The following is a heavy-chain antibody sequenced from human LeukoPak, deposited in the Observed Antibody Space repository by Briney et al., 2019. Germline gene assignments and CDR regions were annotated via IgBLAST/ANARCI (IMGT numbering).Heavy chain of an antibody. V-gene: IGHV4-61*02. D-gene: IGHD5-24*01. CDR3: ARDRVEMASDAFDI. CDR1: GGSISSGSYY. J-gene: IGHJ3*02. CDR2: IYTSGST. Sequence: SQTLSLTCTVSGGSISSGSYYWSWIRQPAGKGLEWIGRIYTSGSTNYNPSLKSRVTISVDTSKNRFSLKLSSVTAADTAVYYCARDRVEMASDAFDIWGQGTMVTVSS.